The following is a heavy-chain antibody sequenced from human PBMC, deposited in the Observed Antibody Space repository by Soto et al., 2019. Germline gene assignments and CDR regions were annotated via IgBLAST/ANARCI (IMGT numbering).Heavy chain of an antibody. D-gene: IGHD3-10*01. Sequence: PGGSLRLSCAASGFIFNNYAICWVRQAPGKGLEWVSAVHSNGDTYYANSVLGRFTISRDNSKNTQYLQMDGLRADDTVVYYCAREHSTGDFLFVDYWGQGARVTVSS. CDR2: VHSNGDT. CDR1: GFIFNNYA. CDR3: AREHSTGDFLFVDY. J-gene: IGHJ4*02. V-gene: IGHV3-23*05.